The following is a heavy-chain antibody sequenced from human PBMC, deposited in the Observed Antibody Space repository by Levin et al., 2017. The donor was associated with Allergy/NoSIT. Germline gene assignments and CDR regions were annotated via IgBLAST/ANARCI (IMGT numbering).Heavy chain of an antibody. CDR1: GGTFSSYA. V-gene: IGHV1-69*13. CDR2: IIPIFGTA. Sequence: SVKVSCKASGGTFSSYAISWVRQAPGQGLEWMGGIIPIFGTANYAQKFQGRVTITADESTSTAYMELSSLRSEDTAVYYCARGPLMVYAIRGLYYFDYWGQGTLVTVSS. J-gene: IGHJ4*02. CDR3: ARGPLMVYAIRGLYYFDY. D-gene: IGHD2-8*01.